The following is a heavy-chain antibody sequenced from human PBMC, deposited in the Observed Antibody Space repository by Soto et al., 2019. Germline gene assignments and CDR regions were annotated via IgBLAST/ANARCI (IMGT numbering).Heavy chain of an antibody. V-gene: IGHV3-15*01. CDR2: IKSKTDGGTT. Sequence: EVQLVESGGGLVKPGGSLRLSCAASGFTFSNAWMSWVRQAPGKGLEWVGRIKSKTDGGTTDYAAPVKGRFTISRDDSKYTLYLQMNSLKTEDTAVYYCTTVYCSGGSCYDYWGQGTLVTVSS. D-gene: IGHD2-15*01. J-gene: IGHJ4*02. CDR3: TTVYCSGGSCYDY. CDR1: GFTFSNAW.